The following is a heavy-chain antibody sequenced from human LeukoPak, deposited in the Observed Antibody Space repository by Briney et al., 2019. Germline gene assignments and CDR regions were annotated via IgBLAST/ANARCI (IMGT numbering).Heavy chain of an antibody. V-gene: IGHV3-74*01. J-gene: IGHJ4*02. Sequence: GGSLRLSCAASGFTFSSYWMHWVRHAPGKGLVWVSRINSDGSSTSYADSVKGRFTISRDDAKNTLYLQMNSLRAEDTAVYYCARGDYDFWSGYYTDYWGQGTLVTVSS. CDR1: GFTFSSYW. CDR2: INSDGSST. CDR3: ARGDYDFWSGYYTDY. D-gene: IGHD3-3*01.